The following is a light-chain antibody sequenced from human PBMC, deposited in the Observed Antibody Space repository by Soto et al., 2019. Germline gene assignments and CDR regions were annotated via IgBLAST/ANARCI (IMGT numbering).Light chain of an antibody. CDR2: EVT. Sequence: QSALTQPASVSGSPGQSITISCTGTSSDVGGYNYVSWFQQHPGQAPKLMIYEVTHRPSGVSNRFSGSKSDNTASLTISGLQAEDEADYYCSSYTSTNTWVFGGGTKLTVL. CDR3: SSYTSTNTWV. J-gene: IGLJ3*02. CDR1: SSDVGGYNY. V-gene: IGLV2-14*01.